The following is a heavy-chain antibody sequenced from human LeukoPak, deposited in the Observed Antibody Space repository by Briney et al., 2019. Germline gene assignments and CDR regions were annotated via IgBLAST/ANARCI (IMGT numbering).Heavy chain of an antibody. CDR1: GFTFSHYA. Sequence: PGRSLRLSCAASGFTFSHYAMHWVRQAPGKGREWVAVISFDGSNKYYADSVKGRFTISRDDSKNILYLQMNSLRAEDTAVYHCSKERVVGYYFDSGGLPVHDSFDIWGQGTMVSVSS. CDR3: SKERVVGYYFDSGGLPVHDSFDI. J-gene: IGHJ3*02. CDR2: ISFDGSNK. D-gene: IGHD3-22*01. V-gene: IGHV3-30*18.